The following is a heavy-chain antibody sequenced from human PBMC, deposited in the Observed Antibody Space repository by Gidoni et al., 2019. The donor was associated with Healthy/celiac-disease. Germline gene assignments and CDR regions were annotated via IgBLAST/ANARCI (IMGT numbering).Heavy chain of an antibody. CDR2: IYSGGST. CDR1: GFPVSSNY. Sequence: EVQLVESGGGLIQPGGSLRLSCAASGFPVSSNYMSWVRQAPGKGLEWVSVIYSGGSTYYADSVKGRFTISRDNSKNTLYLQMNSLRAEDTAVYYCAREIYDFWSGRPGWFDPWGQGTLVTVSS. V-gene: IGHV3-53*01. D-gene: IGHD3-3*01. CDR3: AREIYDFWSGRPGWFDP. J-gene: IGHJ5*02.